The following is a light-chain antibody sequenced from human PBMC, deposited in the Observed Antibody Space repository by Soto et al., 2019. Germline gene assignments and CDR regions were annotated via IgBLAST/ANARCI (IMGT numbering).Light chain of an antibody. V-gene: IGKV2-30*01. Sequence: DVVMTQSPLSLPVTLGQPASISCRSSQSLVYSDGNTYLNWFQQRPGQSPRRLIYKVSDRDSGAEDRFSGSGSGNYFTLKSSRVETEDVGVYYCIQGTHWPWTFGQGTKVEIK. CDR3: IQGTHWPWT. J-gene: IGKJ1*01. CDR1: QSLVYSDGNTY. CDR2: KVS.